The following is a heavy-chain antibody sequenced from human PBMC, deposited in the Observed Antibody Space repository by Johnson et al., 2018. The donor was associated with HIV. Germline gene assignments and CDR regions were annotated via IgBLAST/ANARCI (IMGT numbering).Heavy chain of an antibody. CDR2: ISSDGSNK. Sequence: QVQLVESGGGLVQPGGSLRLSCAASGFTFSSYAMSWVRQAPGKGLEWVALISSDGSNKYYADSVKGRFTISRDNSKNTLYLQMNSLRAEDTAVYYCARSSTVVTTHDIWGQGTMVTVSS. J-gene: IGHJ3*02. D-gene: IGHD4-23*01. CDR3: ARSSTVVTTHDI. CDR1: GFTFSSYA. V-gene: IGHV3-30*03.